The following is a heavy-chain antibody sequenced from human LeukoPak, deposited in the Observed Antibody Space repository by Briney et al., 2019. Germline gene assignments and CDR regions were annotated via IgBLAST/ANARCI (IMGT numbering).Heavy chain of an antibody. Sequence: ASVKVSCKASGYTFTGYYMHWVRQAPGQGLEWMGWINPNSGGTNYAQKFQGRVTMTRNTSISTAYMELSSLRSEDTAVYYCARWGWLLYVDYYYGMDVWGQGTTVTVSS. D-gene: IGHD3/OR15-3a*01. J-gene: IGHJ6*02. CDR3: ARWGWLLYVDYYYGMDV. CDR1: GYTFTGYY. V-gene: IGHV1-2*02. CDR2: INPNSGGT.